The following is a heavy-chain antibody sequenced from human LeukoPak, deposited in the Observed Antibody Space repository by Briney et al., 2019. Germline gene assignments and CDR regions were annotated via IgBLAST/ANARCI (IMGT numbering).Heavy chain of an antibody. Sequence: SETLSLTCTVSGDSIKTSSYYWGWVRQPPGKGLERIGSIYYSGNTYYNPSLKSRVTISLDTSKNQYSLRLSSVTAADTAVYYCAVDFGSHRVVYWGQGSLVTVSS. CDR3: AVDFGSHRVVY. J-gene: IGHJ4*01. V-gene: IGHV4-39*01. CDR2: IYYSGNT. D-gene: IGHD3-3*01. CDR1: GDSIKTSSYY.